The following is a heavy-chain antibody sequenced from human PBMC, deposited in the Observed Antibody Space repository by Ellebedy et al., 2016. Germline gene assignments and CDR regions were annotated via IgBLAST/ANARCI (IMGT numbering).Heavy chain of an antibody. Sequence: GSLRLSCAVSGGSISSSNWWSWVRQPPGKGLEWIGEIYHSGSTNYNPSLKSRVTISVDKSKNQFSLKLSSVTAADTAVYYCARDPGRDSSGLVWGQGTTVTVSS. V-gene: IGHV4-4*02. CDR1: GGSISSSNW. CDR3: ARDPGRDSSGLV. CDR2: IYHSGST. J-gene: IGHJ6*02. D-gene: IGHD3-22*01.